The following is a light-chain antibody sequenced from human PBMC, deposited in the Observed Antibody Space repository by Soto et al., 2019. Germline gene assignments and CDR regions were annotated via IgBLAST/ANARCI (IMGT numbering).Light chain of an antibody. V-gene: IGLV1-44*01. Sequence: QAVVTQPPSASGTPGQRVTISCSGSSSNIGSKSVNWYQQLPGAAPKLLIYSNNQRPSGVPDRFSGSKSGTSASLAISGLQSEDESDYYCAAWDDSLNGREVFGTGTKLTVL. CDR3: AAWDDSLNGREV. CDR1: SSNIGSKS. J-gene: IGLJ1*01. CDR2: SNN.